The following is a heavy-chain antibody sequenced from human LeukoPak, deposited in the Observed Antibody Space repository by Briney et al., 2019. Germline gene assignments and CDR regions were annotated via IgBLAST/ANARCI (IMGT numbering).Heavy chain of an antibody. CDR1: GGSISSGGYS. D-gene: IGHD6-13*01. CDR3: ARGIAAAGTLYYFDY. CDR2: IYHSGST. V-gene: IGHV4-30-2*01. J-gene: IGHJ4*02. Sequence: KASETLSLTRAVSGGSISSGGYSWSWIRQPPGKGLEWIGYIYHSGSTYYNPSLKSRVTISVDRSKNQFSLKLSSVTAADTAVYYCARGIAAAGTLYYFDYWGQGTLVTVSS.